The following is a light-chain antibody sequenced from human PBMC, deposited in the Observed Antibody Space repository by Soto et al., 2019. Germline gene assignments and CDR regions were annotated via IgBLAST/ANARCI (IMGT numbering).Light chain of an antibody. Sequence: EIVMTQSPATLSVSPGERATLSCRASQSIDNDLAWYQQKPGQAPRLLIYGASTRATGIPVRFSGSWSGTLFTLTINRLQSEDPAFYYCQQYHWWPALTFGGGTKVEIK. J-gene: IGKJ4*02. CDR2: GAS. CDR1: QSIDND. V-gene: IGKV3-15*01. CDR3: QQYHWWPALT.